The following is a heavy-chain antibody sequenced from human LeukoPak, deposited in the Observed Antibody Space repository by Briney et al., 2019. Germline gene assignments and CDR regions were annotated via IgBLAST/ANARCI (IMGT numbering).Heavy chain of an antibody. V-gene: IGHV3-21*01. J-gene: IGHJ6*03. CDR3: ARPTYGSGKYYYYMDV. Sequence: GGSLRLSCAASGFTFSSYSMNWVRQAPGKGLEWVSSISSSSNYIYYADSVKGRFTISRDNAKNSLYLQMNSLRAEDTAVYYCARPTYGSGKYYYYMDVWGKGTTVTVSS. D-gene: IGHD3-10*01. CDR1: GFTFSSYS. CDR2: ISSSSNYI.